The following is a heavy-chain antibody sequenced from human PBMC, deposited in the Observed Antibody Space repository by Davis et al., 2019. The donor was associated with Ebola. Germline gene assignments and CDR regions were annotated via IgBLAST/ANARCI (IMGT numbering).Heavy chain of an antibody. CDR1: GFTVSSNY. Sequence: GGSLRLSCAASGFTVSSNYMNWVRQAPGKGLEWVSGIYSGGSTYYADSVKGRFTISRDNSKNTLYLQMNSLRAEDTAIYYCAREDRRYCSSSSCSYIDYWGQGTLVTVSS. CDR2: IYSGGST. D-gene: IGHD2-2*01. J-gene: IGHJ4*02. V-gene: IGHV3-53*01. CDR3: AREDRRYCSSSSCSYIDY.